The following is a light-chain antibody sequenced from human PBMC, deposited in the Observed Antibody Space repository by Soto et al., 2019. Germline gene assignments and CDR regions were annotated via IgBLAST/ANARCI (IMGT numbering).Light chain of an antibody. CDR1: QSVSSIY. V-gene: IGKV3-20*01. CDR3: QQYGSSRT. CDR2: GAS. Sequence: EIVLTQSPGTLSLSPGERATLSCRASQSVSSIYLAWYQQKPGQAPRLLIYGASSRAPGIPDRFSGSGSGTDFTLTISRLEPEDFAVYYCQQYGSSRTFGQGTKVDI. J-gene: IGKJ1*01.